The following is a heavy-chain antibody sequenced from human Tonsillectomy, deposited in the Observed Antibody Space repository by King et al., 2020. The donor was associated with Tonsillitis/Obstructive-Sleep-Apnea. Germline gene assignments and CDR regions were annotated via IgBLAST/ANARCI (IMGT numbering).Heavy chain of an antibody. J-gene: IGHJ5*01. D-gene: IGHD3-3*01. CDR1: GYSFTSYW. CDR2: ISPGDSDT. CDR3: ARLKGEFWSGWNWFDP. Sequence: QLVQSGAEVKKPGESLKISCKGSGYSFTSYWNAWVRQMPGKGLEWMGIISPGDSDTTYSPSYQGQVTIPADKSISTAHLQWSILKASDTAMYYCARLKGEFWSGWNWFDPWGQGTLVTVSS. V-gene: IGHV5-51*01.